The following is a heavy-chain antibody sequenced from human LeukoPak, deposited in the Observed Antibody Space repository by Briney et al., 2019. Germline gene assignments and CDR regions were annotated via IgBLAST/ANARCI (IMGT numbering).Heavy chain of an antibody. CDR2: IYYSGST. V-gene: IGHV4-59*12. Sequence: PSETLSLTCTVSGGSISSYYWSWIRQPPGKGLEWIGYIYYSGSTDYNPSLKSRVTISVDTSKNQFSLKLNSVTAADTAVYYCARDQTYSGSGIYTYFDYWGQGILVTVSS. J-gene: IGHJ4*02. CDR3: ARDQTYSGSGIYTYFDY. CDR1: GGSISSYY. D-gene: IGHD3-10*01.